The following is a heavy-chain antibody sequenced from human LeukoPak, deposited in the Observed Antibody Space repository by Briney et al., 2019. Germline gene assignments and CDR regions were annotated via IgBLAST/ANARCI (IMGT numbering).Heavy chain of an antibody. J-gene: IGHJ4*02. V-gene: IGHV1-2*02. CDR3: ARDYRRNYYDSSGYFDY. CDR1: GYTFTGYY. CDR2: INPNSGGT. Sequence: ASVKVSCKASGYTFTGYYMHWVRQAPGQGLEWMGWINPNSGGTNYAQKFQGRVTMTRDTSISTAYMELSRLRSDDTAVYYCARDYRRNYYDSSGYFDYWGQGTQVTVSS. D-gene: IGHD3-22*01.